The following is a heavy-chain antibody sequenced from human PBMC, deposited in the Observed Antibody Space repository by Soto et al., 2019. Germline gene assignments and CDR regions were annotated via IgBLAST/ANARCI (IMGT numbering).Heavy chain of an antibody. D-gene: IGHD6-19*01. CDR1: GYTFTSYY. CDR3: AGDRAVAGTAGPLYYYYGMDV. CDR2: INPSGGST. J-gene: IGHJ6*04. V-gene: IGHV1-46*01. Sequence: ASVKVSCKASGYTFTSYYMHWVRQAPGQGLEWMGIINPSGGSTSYAQKFQGRVTMTRDTSTSTVYMELSSLRSEDTAVYYCAGDRAVAGTAGPLYYYYGMDVWGKGNTVTV.